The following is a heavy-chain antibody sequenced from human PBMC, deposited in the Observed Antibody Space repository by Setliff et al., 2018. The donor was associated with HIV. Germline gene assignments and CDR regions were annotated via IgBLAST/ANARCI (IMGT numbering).Heavy chain of an antibody. CDR2: IIPVLGTA. V-gene: IGHV1-69*10. D-gene: IGHD4-17*01. CDR3: ARGVYGDYEDY. CDR1: GDTFSSYA. Sequence: SVKVSCKASGDTFSSYAISWVRQAPGQGLEWMGGIIPVLGTANYAQKFQGRVTMTRNTSISTAYMELSSLRSEDTAVYYCARGVYGDYEDYWGQGTLVTVSS. J-gene: IGHJ4*02.